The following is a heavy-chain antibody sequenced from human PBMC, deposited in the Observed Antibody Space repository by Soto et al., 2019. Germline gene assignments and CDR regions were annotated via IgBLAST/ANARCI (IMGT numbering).Heavy chain of an antibody. CDR1: GGAFSTLA. CDR3: AAKSGYPYYFDH. V-gene: IGHV1-69*01. J-gene: IGHJ4*02. Sequence: QVQLVQSGAEVKKPGSSVRVSCEASGGAFSTLAINWVRQAPGQGLEWMGGIIPVFVSTNYAQKFQGRITIIPDPSAHTAYLELSSLGSEDTAVYYCAAKSGYPYYFDHWGQGTLVTVSS. D-gene: IGHD3-3*01. CDR2: IIPVFVST.